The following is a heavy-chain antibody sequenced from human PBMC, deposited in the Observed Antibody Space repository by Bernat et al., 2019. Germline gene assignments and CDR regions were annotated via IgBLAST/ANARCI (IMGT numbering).Heavy chain of an antibody. V-gene: IGHV3-23*01. Sequence: EVQLLESGGGLVQPGGSLRLSCAASGFTFSSYAMSWVRQAPGKGLVWVSVISANGVSTYYADSVKGRFTISKDNSKNTLYLQMNSLRAEDTAVYYCASNWNLDCWGQGTLVTVSS. CDR1: GFTFSSYA. D-gene: IGHD1-1*01. CDR3: ASNWNLDC. J-gene: IGHJ4*02. CDR2: ISANGVST.